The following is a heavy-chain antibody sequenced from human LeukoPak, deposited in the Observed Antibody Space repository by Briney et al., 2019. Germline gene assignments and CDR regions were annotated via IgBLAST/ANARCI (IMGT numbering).Heavy chain of an antibody. Sequence: SETLSLTCTVSGGPISSYYWSWIRQPAGKGLEWIGYIYYSGSTNYNPSLKSRVTISVDTSKNQFSLKLSSVTAADTAVYYCARIGYGSGSYYNGGLYNWFDPWGQGTLVTVSS. CDR2: IYYSGST. J-gene: IGHJ5*02. CDR1: GGPISSYY. CDR3: ARIGYGSGSYYNGGLYNWFDP. V-gene: IGHV4-59*01. D-gene: IGHD3-10*01.